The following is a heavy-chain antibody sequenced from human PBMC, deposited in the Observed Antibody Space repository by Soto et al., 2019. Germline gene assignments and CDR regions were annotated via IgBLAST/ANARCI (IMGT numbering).Heavy chain of an antibody. J-gene: IGHJ6*02. CDR1: GYTFTSYG. D-gene: IGHD2-2*01. Sequence: QVQLVQSGAEVKKPGASVKVSCKASGYTFTSYGISWVRQAPGQGLEWMGWISAYNGNTNYAQKLQGRVTMTTDTSTSTAYMDLRSLRSDDTAVYYCARSQVVPGRAGYGMDVWGQGTTVTVSS. V-gene: IGHV1-18*04. CDR3: ARSQVVPGRAGYGMDV. CDR2: ISAYNGNT.